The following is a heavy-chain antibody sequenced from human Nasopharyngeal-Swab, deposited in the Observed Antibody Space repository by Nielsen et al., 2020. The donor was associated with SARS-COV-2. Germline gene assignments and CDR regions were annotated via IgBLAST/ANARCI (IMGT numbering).Heavy chain of an antibody. CDR3: ARDESGDYLGLPFDH. CDR1: GASISSRNNY. Sequence: SDILSPTFVLSGASISSRNNYWGLIRQSSGKRLEWMGTIFSTGSTYNPSLKSLVTMLVETSKNQFSLKLTSVTAADTAVYYCARDESGDYLGLPFDHWGRGTLVTVSS. V-gene: IGHV4-39*07. CDR2: IFSTGST. D-gene: IGHD4-17*01. J-gene: IGHJ4*02.